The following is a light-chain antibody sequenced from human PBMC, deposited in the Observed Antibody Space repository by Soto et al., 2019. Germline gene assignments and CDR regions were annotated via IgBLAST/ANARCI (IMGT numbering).Light chain of an antibody. CDR3: QQYGSSRT. CDR2: GAS. J-gene: IGKJ1*01. Sequence: EIVLTQSPGTLSLSPGERATLSCRASQSVSSNFLAWYQEKLGQAPRLLIYGASKRATGIPDRFSGSGSGTDFTLTISRLEPEDFAVYYCQQYGSSRTFGQGTKVDIK. CDR1: QSVSSNF. V-gene: IGKV3-20*01.